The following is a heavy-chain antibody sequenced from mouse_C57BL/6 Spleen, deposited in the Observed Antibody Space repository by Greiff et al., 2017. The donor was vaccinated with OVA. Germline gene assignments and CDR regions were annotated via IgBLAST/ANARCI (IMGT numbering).Heavy chain of an antibody. CDR3: ARGPSLLLLNFDY. CDR1: GFTFSDYG. D-gene: IGHD1-1*01. CDR2: ISSGSSTI. J-gene: IGHJ2*01. V-gene: IGHV5-17*01. Sequence: EVKLVESGGGLVKPGGSLKLSCAASGFTFSDYGMHWVRQAPEKGLEWVAYISSGSSTIYYAETVKGRFTISRDNAKNTLFLQMTSLRSEDTAMYYCARGPSLLLLNFDYWGQGTTLTVSS.